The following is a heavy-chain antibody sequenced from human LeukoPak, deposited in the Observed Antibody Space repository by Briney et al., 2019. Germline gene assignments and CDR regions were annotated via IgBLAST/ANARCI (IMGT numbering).Heavy chain of an antibody. CDR1: GYTFTGYY. CDR2: INPNSGGT. CDR3: ARAFGKWDRSGYYPKYFDY. Sequence: ASVKVSCKSSGYTFTGYYMHWLRQAPGQGLEWRGWINPNSGGTNYAQKFQGRVTMTRDTSISTAYMELRRLRSDDTAVYYSARAFGKWDRSGYYPKYFDYWGQGTLVTVSS. J-gene: IGHJ4*02. D-gene: IGHD3-22*01. V-gene: IGHV1-2*02.